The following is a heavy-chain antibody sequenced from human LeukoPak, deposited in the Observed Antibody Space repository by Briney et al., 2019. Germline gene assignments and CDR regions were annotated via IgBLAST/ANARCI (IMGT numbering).Heavy chain of an antibody. CDR3: AKDRATVTTTYFDY. J-gene: IGHJ4*02. Sequence: GGSLRLSCAASGFTFSSYAMSWVRPSPGKGLEWVSSISGSGASTDYADSVKGRFTISRDNSKNTLYLQMNSLRAEDTAVYYCAKDRATVTTTYFDYWGQGTLVTVSS. CDR2: ISGSGAST. CDR1: GFTFSSYA. D-gene: IGHD4-17*01. V-gene: IGHV3-23*01.